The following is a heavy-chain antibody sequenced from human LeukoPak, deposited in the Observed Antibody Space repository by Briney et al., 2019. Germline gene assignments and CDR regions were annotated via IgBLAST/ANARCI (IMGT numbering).Heavy chain of an antibody. Sequence: SETLSLTCTVSGGSISSYYWSWIRQPPGKGLEWIGYIYYSGSTNYNPSLKSRVTISVDTSKNQFSLKLSSVTAADTAVYYCAREANYYDSSGYYYGWFDPLGPGNPGHRLL. D-gene: IGHD3-22*01. CDR3: AREANYYDSSGYYYGWFDP. J-gene: IGHJ5*02. V-gene: IGHV4-59*01. CDR2: IYYSGST. CDR1: GGSISSYY.